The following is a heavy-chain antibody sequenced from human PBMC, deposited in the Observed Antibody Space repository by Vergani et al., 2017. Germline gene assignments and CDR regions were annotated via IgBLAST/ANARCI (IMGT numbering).Heavy chain of an antibody. V-gene: IGHV1-46*03. J-gene: IGHJ6*02. D-gene: IGHD6-13*01. CDR1: GYPFTSYY. CDR3: ARALAGAILGHKAAAGTIYYYYGMDV. Sequence: QVQLVQSGAEVKKPGASVKVSCKASGYPFTSYYMHWVRQAPGQGLEWMGIINPSGGSTSYAQKFQGRVTMTRDTSTSTVYMELSSLRSEETAVYYCARALAGAILGHKAAAGTIYYYYGMDVWGQGTTGTVSS. CDR2: INPSGGST.